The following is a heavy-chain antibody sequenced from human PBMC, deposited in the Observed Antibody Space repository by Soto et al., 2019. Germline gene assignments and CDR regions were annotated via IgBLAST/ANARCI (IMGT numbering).Heavy chain of an antibody. V-gene: IGHV1-18*01. CDR3: ARDRLRGYDSSGFYS. J-gene: IGHJ4*02. D-gene: IGHD3-22*01. Sequence: GASVKVSCKASGFTFTSYGFSWVRQSPGRALEWLGWINPSDGNRNFAQKFEDRVTMTTATSTNTVFLELRSLKSDDTAIYYCARDRLRGYDSSGFYSWGQGTMVTVSS. CDR1: GFTFTSYG. CDR2: INPSDGNR.